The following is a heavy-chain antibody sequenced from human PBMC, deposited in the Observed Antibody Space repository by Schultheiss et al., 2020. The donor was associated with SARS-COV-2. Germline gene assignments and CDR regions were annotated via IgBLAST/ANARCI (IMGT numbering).Heavy chain of an antibody. D-gene: IGHD2-2*01. CDR2: IKTNGSTT. Sequence: GGSLRLSCTASGFIFSSYWMHWVRQAPGKGLVWVSRIKTNGSTTNYADSVKGRFTISRDNAKNTLYLQMNSLRAEDTAVYYCARGGARYCSSTSCYRWFDPWGQGTLVTVSS. CDR3: ARGGARYCSSTSCYRWFDP. V-gene: IGHV3-74*01. CDR1: GFIFSSYW. J-gene: IGHJ5*02.